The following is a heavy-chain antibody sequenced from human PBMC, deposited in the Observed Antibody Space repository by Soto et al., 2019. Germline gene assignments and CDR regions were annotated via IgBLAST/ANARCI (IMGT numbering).Heavy chain of an antibody. J-gene: IGHJ4*02. Sequence: QEQLQESGPGLVKPSETLTLSCTVSPGSISSSYWSWIRQPPGKGLEWIGHVAYSWTTKYNPSLKGRGSISVSSSKRQFSLRLSSVTAADTAVYYCAREAQDYYFDYWGQGILVTVSS. CDR3: AREAQDYYFDY. V-gene: IGHV4-59*01. CDR2: VAYSWTT. CDR1: PGSISSSY. D-gene: IGHD6-6*01.